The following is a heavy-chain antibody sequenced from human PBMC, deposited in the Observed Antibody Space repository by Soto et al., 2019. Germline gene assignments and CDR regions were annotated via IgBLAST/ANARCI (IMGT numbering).Heavy chain of an antibody. CDR2: VYSSGST. Sequence: SETLSLTCTVSGGSMNTYYWSWIRQPPRKGLQWIGYVYSSGSTKYNPSLKSRVTMSVDTSKNQFSLQLSSVTAADTAVYYCARVPDRWGQGTLVTVST. CDR3: ARVPDR. D-gene: IGHD2-2*01. J-gene: IGHJ5*02. V-gene: IGHV4-59*01. CDR1: GGSMNTYY.